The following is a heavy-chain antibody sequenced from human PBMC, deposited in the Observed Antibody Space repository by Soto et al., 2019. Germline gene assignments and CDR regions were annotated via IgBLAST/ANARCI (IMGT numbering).Heavy chain of an antibody. CDR3: ARETLT. CDR2: IDHSGST. CDR1: GGSFSGYY. Sequence: PSETLSLTCAVFGGSFSGYYWNWIRQSPGTGLEWIGEIDHSGSTNYNPSLKSRVAISLDTSKNRFSLKLSSVTAADTAVYYCARETLTWGQGTLVTVSS. V-gene: IGHV4-34*01. J-gene: IGHJ4*02.